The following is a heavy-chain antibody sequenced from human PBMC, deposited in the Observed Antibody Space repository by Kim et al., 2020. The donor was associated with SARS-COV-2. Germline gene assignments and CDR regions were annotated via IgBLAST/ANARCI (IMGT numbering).Heavy chain of an antibody. J-gene: IGHJ6*02. V-gene: IGHV3-23*01. CDR3: AKDRMIQPQYGMDV. D-gene: IGHD5-18*01. Sequence: DSVKGRFTISRDNSKNTLYLQMNSLRAEDTDVYYCAKDRMIQPQYGMDVWGQGTTVTVSS.